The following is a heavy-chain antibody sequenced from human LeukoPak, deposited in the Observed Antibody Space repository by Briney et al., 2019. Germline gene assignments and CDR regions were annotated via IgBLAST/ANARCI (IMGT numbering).Heavy chain of an antibody. Sequence: PGGSLRLSCAASGFTFSSYWMAWVRQAPGKGLEWVANINQGGSETYYVEYVKGRFTISRDNAKNSLYLQMNTLRAEDTAVYYCARDATRGGDFDKWGQGTLVTVSS. V-gene: IGHV3-7*01. J-gene: IGHJ4*02. CDR2: INQGGSET. CDR3: ARDATRGGDFDK. CDR1: GFTFSSYW. D-gene: IGHD3-16*01.